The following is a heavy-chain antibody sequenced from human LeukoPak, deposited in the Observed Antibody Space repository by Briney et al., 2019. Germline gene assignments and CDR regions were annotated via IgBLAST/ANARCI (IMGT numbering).Heavy chain of an antibody. J-gene: IGHJ4*02. CDR1: GFTFGDYA. CDR3: TRNGHVGALDY. D-gene: IGHD1-26*01. CDR2: IRSKAYGGTT. V-gene: IGHV3-49*04. Sequence: PGGSLRLSCTASGFTFGDYAMSWVRQAPGKGLEWVGFIRSKAYGGTTEYAASVKGRFTISRDDSKSIAYLQMNSLKTEDTAVYYCTRNGHVGALDYWGQGTLVTVSS.